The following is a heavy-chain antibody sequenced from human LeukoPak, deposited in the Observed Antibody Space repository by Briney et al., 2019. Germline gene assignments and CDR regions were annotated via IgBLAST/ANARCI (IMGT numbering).Heavy chain of an antibody. CDR3: AKDKGCSSTSCFFDY. D-gene: IGHD2-2*01. CDR2: ISGSGGIT. J-gene: IGHJ4*02. CDR1: GFTFSSDS. Sequence: GGALRLSCGASGFTFSSDSMRWVRQAPGKGLEWVSAISGSGGITYYADAVKGRFTISRDNSNNTLYLQMNSLRAEDTAVYYCAKDKGCSSTSCFFDYWGEGTLVTVSS. V-gene: IGHV3-23*01.